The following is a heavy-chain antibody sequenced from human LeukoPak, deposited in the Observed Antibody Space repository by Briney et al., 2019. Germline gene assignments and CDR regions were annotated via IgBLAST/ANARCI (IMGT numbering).Heavy chain of an antibody. CDR1: GFTFSSYV. Sequence: GRSLRLSCAASGFTFSSYVMHWVRQAPGKRLEWVAVIWYDGSNKYYADSVKGRFTISRDNSKNTLYLQMNSLRAEDTAIYFCAKDPKYFDYWGQGTLVTVSS. J-gene: IGHJ4*02. CDR3: AKDPKYFDY. V-gene: IGHV3-33*06. CDR2: IWYDGSNK.